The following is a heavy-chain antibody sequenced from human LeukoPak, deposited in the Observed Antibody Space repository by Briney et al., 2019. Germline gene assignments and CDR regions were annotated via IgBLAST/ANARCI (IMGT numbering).Heavy chain of an antibody. J-gene: IGHJ4*02. Sequence: ASVKVSCKASGYTFTGYYMHWVRQAPGQGLEWMGWINPNSGGTNYAQKFQGRVTMTRDTSISTAYTELSRLRSDDTAVYYCARLLEWSQARDYWGQGTLVTVSS. CDR1: GYTFTGYY. CDR2: INPNSGGT. D-gene: IGHD3-3*01. CDR3: ARLLEWSQARDY. V-gene: IGHV1-2*02.